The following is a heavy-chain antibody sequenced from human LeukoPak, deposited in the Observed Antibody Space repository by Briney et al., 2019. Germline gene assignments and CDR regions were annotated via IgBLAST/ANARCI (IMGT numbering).Heavy chain of an antibody. CDR3: ARGVGYSYGQNWFDP. CDR1: GGSISSSIYY. Sequence: SETLSLTCSVSGGSISSSIYYWVWIRQPPGKGLEWLGSIYYSGSTYYNPSLKSRVTISVDTSKNHFSLKLSSVTAADTAVYYCARGVGYSYGQNWFDPWGQGTLVTVSS. CDR2: IYYSGST. V-gene: IGHV4-39*07. D-gene: IGHD5-18*01. J-gene: IGHJ5*02.